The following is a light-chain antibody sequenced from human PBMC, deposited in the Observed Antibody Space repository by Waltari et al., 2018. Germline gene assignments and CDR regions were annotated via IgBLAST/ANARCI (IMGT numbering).Light chain of an antibody. CDR1: SPDVEGYAP. CDR3: SSYAGGSSLM. J-gene: IGLJ3*02. V-gene: IGLV2-8*01. Sequence: QSALTQPPSASGSPGQSITISCTGISPDVEGYAPVFWSQPHPGKAPKLLTYGVTKRPSGVPDRFSGSKSDNTASLAVSGLQAEDEADYYCSSYAGGSSLMFGGGTKLTVL. CDR2: GVT.